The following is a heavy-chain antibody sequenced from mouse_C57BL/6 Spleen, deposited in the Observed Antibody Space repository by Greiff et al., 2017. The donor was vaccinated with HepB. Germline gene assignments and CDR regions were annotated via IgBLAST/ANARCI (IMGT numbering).Heavy chain of an antibody. CDR1: GYTFTDYE. CDR2: IGPETGGT. CDR3: TREGEEAY. Sequence: VQLQQSGAELVRPGASVTLSCKASGYTFTDYEMHWVKQTPVHGLEWIGAIGPETGGTAYNQKFKGKAILTADKSSSTAYMELRSLTSEDSAVYYCTREGEEAYWGQGTLVTVSA. V-gene: IGHV1-15*01. J-gene: IGHJ3*01.